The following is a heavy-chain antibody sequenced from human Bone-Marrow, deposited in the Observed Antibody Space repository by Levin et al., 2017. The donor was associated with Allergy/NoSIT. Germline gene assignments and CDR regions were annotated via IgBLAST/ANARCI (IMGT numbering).Heavy chain of an antibody. CDR1: GDTFSSYD. V-gene: IGHV1-8*01. CDR3: ATGQGHPVGHA. D-gene: IGHD3-10*01. CDR2: MNPNSGNT. Sequence: ASVKVSCKASGDTFSSYDINWVRQASGQGLEWMGWMNPNSGNTVYAKKFQGRVTMTRNTSISTAYMDLSSLRSDDTATYYCATGQGHPVGHAWGQGTLVTVSA. J-gene: IGHJ5*02.